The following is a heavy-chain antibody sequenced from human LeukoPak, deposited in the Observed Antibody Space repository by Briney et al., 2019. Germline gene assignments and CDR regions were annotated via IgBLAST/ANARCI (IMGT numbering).Heavy chain of an antibody. V-gene: IGHV4-4*07. J-gene: IGHJ6*03. D-gene: IGHD3-22*01. Sequence: SETLSLTCTVSGGSISSYYWSCIRQPAGKGLEWIGRIYTSGSTNYNPSLNSRVTMSVDTSKNQFSLTLSSVTAADTAVYYCARDLAYYDSSGYFYYYYYMDVWGKGTTVTVSS. CDR2: IYTSGST. CDR3: ARDLAYYDSSGYFYYYYYMDV. CDR1: GGSISSYY.